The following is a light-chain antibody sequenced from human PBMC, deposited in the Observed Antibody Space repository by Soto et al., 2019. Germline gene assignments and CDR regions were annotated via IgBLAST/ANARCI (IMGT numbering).Light chain of an antibody. CDR1: QNVSSSF. Sequence: EIVLTQSPGTLSLSPGERATLSCRARQNVSSSFLAWYQQKPGQAPRLLIYGASSRATGIPDRFSGSGSGTDFTLTISILEPEDFAVYYCQHYDSSPYTFGQGTKLEIK. V-gene: IGKV3-20*01. CDR3: QHYDSSPYT. CDR2: GAS. J-gene: IGKJ2*01.